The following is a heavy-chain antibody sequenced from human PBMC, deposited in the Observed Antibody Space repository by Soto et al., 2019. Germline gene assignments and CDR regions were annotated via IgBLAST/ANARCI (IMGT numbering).Heavy chain of an antibody. CDR3: ARDQAGTPGYYFDY. D-gene: IGHD1-1*01. V-gene: IGHV3-64*01. Sequence: GGSLRLSCAASGFTFSSYAMHWVRQAPGKGLEYVSAISSNGGSTYYANSVKGRFTISRDNSKNTLYLQMGSLRAEDMAVYYCARDQAGTPGYYFDYWGQGTLVTVSS. CDR2: ISSNGGST. J-gene: IGHJ4*02. CDR1: GFTFSSYA.